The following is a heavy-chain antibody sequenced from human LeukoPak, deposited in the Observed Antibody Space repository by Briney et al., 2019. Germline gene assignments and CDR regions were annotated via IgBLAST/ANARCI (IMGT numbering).Heavy chain of an antibody. V-gene: IGHV4-39*07. CDR3: VRGIVVVAQLGYYFYYMDV. D-gene: IGHD2-15*01. CDR1: GGSISSSSYY. CDR2: IYYSGST. Sequence: SETLSLTCTVSGGSISSSSYYWGWIRQPPGKGLEWIGSIYYSGSTNYNPSLKSRVTISVDTSKNQFSLKLSSVTAADTAVYYCVRGIVVVAQLGYYFYYMDVWGKGTTVTISS. J-gene: IGHJ6*03.